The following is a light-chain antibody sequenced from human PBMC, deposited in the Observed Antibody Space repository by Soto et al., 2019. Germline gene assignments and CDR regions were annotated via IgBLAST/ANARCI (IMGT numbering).Light chain of an antibody. CDR2: GAS. V-gene: IGKV3-20*01. Sequence: EIVLTQSPGTLSLSPGERATLSCRASQSVSSSYLAWYQQKPGQAPRLLIYGASSRATGIPDTFSGSGSGTDFTLTISRLEPEDFAVYYCQQYGTSPWTFGQGTNIGIK. J-gene: IGKJ1*01. CDR3: QQYGTSPWT. CDR1: QSVSSSY.